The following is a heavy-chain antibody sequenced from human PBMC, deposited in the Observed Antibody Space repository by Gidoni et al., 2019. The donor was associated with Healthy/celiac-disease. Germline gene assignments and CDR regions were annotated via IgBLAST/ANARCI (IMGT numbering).Heavy chain of an antibody. V-gene: IGHV4-39*01. D-gene: IGHD1-7*01. J-gene: IGHJ6*03. Sequence: QLQLQASGPGLVKPSETLSLTCTVSGGSISSSSYYWGWIRQPPGKGLEWIGSIYYSGSTYYNPSLKSRVTISVDTSKNQFSLKLSSVTAADTAVYYCARRTGTTYYYYYMDVWGKGTTVTVSS. CDR2: IYYSGST. CDR1: GGSISSSSYY. CDR3: ARRTGTTYYYYYMDV.